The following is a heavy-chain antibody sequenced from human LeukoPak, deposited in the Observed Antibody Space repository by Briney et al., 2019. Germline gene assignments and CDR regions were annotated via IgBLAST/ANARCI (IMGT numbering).Heavy chain of an antibody. D-gene: IGHD5-24*01. CDR3: ARGAEMATIDDDAFDI. CDR2: INPSGGST. Sequence: ASVKVSCKASGYTFTSYYMHWVRQAPGQGLEWMGIINPSGGSTSYAQKFQGRVTMTRDTSTSTVYMELSSLRSEDTAVYYCARGAEMATIDDDAFDIWGQGTMVTVSS. V-gene: IGHV1-46*01. J-gene: IGHJ3*02. CDR1: GYTFTSYY.